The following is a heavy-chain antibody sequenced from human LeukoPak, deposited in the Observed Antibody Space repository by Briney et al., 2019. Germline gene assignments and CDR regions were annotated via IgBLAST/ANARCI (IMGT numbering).Heavy chain of an antibody. CDR1: GGSISSSSYY. Sequence: KPSETLSLTCTVSGGSISSSSYYWGWIRQPPGKGLEWIGSIYYSGSTYYNPSLKSRVTISVDTSKNQFSLKLSSVTAADTAVYYCATLSPVITGTTEFDPWGQGTLVTVSS. CDR2: IYYSGST. CDR3: ATLSPVITGTTEFDP. V-gene: IGHV4-39*01. J-gene: IGHJ5*02. D-gene: IGHD1-20*01.